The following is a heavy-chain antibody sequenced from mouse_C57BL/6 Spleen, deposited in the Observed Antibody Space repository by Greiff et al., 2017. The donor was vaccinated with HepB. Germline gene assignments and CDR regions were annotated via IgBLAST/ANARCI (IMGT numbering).Heavy chain of an antibody. J-gene: IGHJ4*01. CDR3: ARDGYLYAMDY. D-gene: IGHD2-2*01. V-gene: IGHV5-16*01. Sequence: DVQLVESEGGLVQPGSSMKLSCTASGFTFSDYYMAWVRQVPEKGLEWVANINYDGSSTYYLDSLKSRFIISRDNAKNILYLQMSSLKSEDTATYYCARDGYLYAMDYWGQGTSVTVSS. CDR1: GFTFSDYY. CDR2: INYDGSST.